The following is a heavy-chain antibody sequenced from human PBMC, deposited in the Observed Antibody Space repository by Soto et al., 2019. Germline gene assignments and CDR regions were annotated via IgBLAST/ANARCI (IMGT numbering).Heavy chain of an antibody. V-gene: IGHV5-10-1*01. CDR1: GYSFTSYW. D-gene: IGHD3-16*02. Sequence: ESPKISWNGSGYSFTSYWISWVRQMPGKGLEWLGRINPSDSYTNYSPSFQGHVTISAAKSTSTAYMQWSRLKDSHTAMHYGASHLSRTFYYFDYWGQEALLPISA. CDR2: INPSDSYT. CDR3: ASHLSRTFYYFDY. J-gene: IGHJ4*02.